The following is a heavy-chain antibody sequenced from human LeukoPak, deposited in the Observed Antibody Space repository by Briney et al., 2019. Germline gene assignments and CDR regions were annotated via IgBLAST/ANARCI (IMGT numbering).Heavy chain of an antibody. CDR2: INAGNGNT. V-gene: IGHV1-3*01. Sequence: GASVKVSCKASGYTFTSYGISWVRQAPGQRLEWMGWINAGNGNTKYSQKFQGRVTITRDTSASTAYMELSSLRSEDTAVYYCARAPPLGYTKPFDYWGQGTLVTVSS. J-gene: IGHJ4*02. D-gene: IGHD5-18*01. CDR1: GYTFTSYG. CDR3: ARAPPLGYTKPFDY.